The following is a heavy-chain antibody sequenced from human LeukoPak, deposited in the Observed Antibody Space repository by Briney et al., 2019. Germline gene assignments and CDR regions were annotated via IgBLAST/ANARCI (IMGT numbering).Heavy chain of an antibody. CDR1: GFTFDDYA. D-gene: IGHD6-13*01. J-gene: IGHJ6*02. CDR3: AKVFRSSSWYHYYYGMDV. CDR2: ISGDGGST. V-gene: IGHV3-43*02. Sequence: GGSLRLSCAASGFTFDDYAMRWVRQAPGKGLEWVSLISGDGGSTYYADSVKGRFTISRDNSKNSLYLQMNSLRTEDTALYYCAKVFRSSSWYHYYYGMDVWGQGTTITVSS.